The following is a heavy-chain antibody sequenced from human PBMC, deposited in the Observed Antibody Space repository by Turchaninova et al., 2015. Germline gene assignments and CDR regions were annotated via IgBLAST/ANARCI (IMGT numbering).Heavy chain of an antibody. J-gene: IGHJ5*02. D-gene: IGHD2-15*01. CDR3: AKDYCSGGSCYSHWFDP. CDR1: GFTFDDYA. CDR2: ISWNSFSI. V-gene: IGHV3-9*01. Sequence: GLVQPGRSLRLSCAASGFTFDDYAMHWVRQAPGKGLEWVSGISWNSFSIGYADSVKGRFTISRDNAKNSLYLPMNSLRAEDTALYYCAKDYCSGGSCYSHWFDPWGQGTLVTVSS.